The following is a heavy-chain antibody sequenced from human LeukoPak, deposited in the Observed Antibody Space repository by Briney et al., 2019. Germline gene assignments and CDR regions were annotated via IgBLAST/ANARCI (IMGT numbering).Heavy chain of an antibody. CDR3: ARVHTVTTHRYYYYYYYTTV. D-gene: IGHD4-17*01. V-gene: IGHV1-69*06. Sequence: ASVKVSCKPSVGTFSSYAISGVRQAPGQGREGVGGIIPFFGTTNYAQKFQSTVTITADKSTSTDYMELSSLRSEDTAVYYCARVHTVTTHRYYYYYYYTTVWGKGTTVTLSS. CDR2: IIPFFGTT. CDR1: VGTFSSYA. J-gene: IGHJ6*03.